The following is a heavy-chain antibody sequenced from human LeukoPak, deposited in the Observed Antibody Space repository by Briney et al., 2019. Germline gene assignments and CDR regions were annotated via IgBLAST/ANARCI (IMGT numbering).Heavy chain of an antibody. CDR2: IRSKPYGGTT. CDR3: SRRPAPSGSPFDY. V-gene: IGHV3-49*03. J-gene: IGHJ4*02. Sequence: GGSLRLSCTASGFTFGDYTMSWFRQAPGKGLEWVGFIRSKPYGGTTKYAASVNGRFTISRDDSKSIAYLQMNSLKTEDTAVYYCSRRPAPSGSPFDYWGQGTLVTVSS. CDR1: GFTFGDYT. D-gene: IGHD1-26*01.